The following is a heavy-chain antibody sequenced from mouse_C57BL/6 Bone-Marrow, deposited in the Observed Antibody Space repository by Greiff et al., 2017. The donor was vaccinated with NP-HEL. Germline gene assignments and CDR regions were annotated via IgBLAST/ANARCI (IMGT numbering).Heavy chain of an antibody. V-gene: IGHV5-4*01. CDR1: GFTFSSYA. Sequence: VQLKESGGGLVKPGGSLKLSCAASGFTFSSYAMSWVRQTPEKRLEWVATISDGGSYTYYPDNVKGRFTISRDNAKNNLYLQMSHLKSEDTAMYYCARVNWGWFAYWGQGTLVTVSA. D-gene: IGHD4-1*01. CDR3: ARVNWGWFAY. J-gene: IGHJ3*01. CDR2: ISDGGSYT.